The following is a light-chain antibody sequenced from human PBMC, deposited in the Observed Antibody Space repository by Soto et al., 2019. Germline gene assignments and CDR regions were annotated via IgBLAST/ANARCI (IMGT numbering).Light chain of an antibody. CDR3: QHYYNYSPPFT. V-gene: IGKV1-5*01. CDR2: DAS. CDR1: QTIGTW. J-gene: IGKJ2*01. Sequence: DIQMTQSPSTLSASIGDRVTITCRASQTIGTWLAWYQKKPGKAPNLLIYDASSLESGVPSRFSGGGSGTEFTLTINSLQPDDFATYYCQHYYNYSPPFTFGQGTKLEVK.